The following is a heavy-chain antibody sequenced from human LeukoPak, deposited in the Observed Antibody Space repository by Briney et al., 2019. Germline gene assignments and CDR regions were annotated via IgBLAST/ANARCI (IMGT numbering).Heavy chain of an antibody. Sequence: ASVKVSCKASGYTFTSYYMHWVRQVPGQGLEWMGIINPSGGSTSYAQKFQGRVTMTRDTSTSTVYMELSSLRSEDTAVYYCARDRCSGGSCYTMDYWGQGTLVTVSS. CDR1: GYTFTSYY. J-gene: IGHJ4*02. V-gene: IGHV1-46*01. CDR2: INPSGGST. D-gene: IGHD2-15*01. CDR3: ARDRCSGGSCYTMDY.